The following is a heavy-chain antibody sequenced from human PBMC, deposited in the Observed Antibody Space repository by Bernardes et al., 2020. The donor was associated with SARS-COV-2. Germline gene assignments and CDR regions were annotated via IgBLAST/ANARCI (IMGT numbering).Heavy chain of an antibody. CDR1: GGSFSGYY. Sequence: TLSLTCAVYGGSFSGYYWSWIRQPPGKGLEWIGEINHSGSTNYNPSLKSRVTISVDTSKNQFSLKLSSVTAADTAVYYCARVKGSHYDFWSGYYMGYNWFDPWGQGTLVTVSS. CDR3: ARVKGSHYDFWSGYYMGYNWFDP. D-gene: IGHD3-3*01. CDR2: INHSGST. J-gene: IGHJ5*02. V-gene: IGHV4-34*01.